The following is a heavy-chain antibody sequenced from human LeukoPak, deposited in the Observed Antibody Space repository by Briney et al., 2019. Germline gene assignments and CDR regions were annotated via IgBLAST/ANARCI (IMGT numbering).Heavy chain of an antibody. V-gene: IGHV3-7*01. CDR2: IKQDGSEK. J-gene: IGHJ4*02. Sequence: PTGGSLRLSCAASGFTFSSYWMSWVRQAPGKELEWVANIKQDGSEKYYVDSVKGRFTISRDNAKNSLYLQMNSLRAEDTAVYYCARDDGYGGNPGYFDYWGQGTLVTVSS. D-gene: IGHD4-23*01. CDR1: GFTFSSYW. CDR3: ARDDGYGGNPGYFDY.